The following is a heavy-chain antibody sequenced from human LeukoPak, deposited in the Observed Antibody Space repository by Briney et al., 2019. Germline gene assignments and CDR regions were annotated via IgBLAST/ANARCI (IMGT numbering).Heavy chain of an antibody. D-gene: IGHD3-16*02. CDR3: AKDPSAGQYDYVWGSYRFFEPDY. V-gene: IGHV3-23*01. J-gene: IGHJ4*02. CDR1: GFTFNNYA. Sequence: GGSLRLSCAASGFTFNNYAMNWVRQAPGKGLEWVSSISGGGETTYYADSAKGRFTISRDNSQNTLYLQMNSLRAEDTAVYYCAKDPSAGQYDYVWGSYRFFEPDYWGQGTLVTVSS. CDR2: ISGGGETT.